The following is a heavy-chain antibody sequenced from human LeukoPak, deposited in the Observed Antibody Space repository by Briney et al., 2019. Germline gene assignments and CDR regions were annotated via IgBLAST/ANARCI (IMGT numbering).Heavy chain of an antibody. CDR2: IIPIFGTA. Sequence: SVKVSCKASGGTFSSYAISWVRQAPGQGLEWMGGIIPIFGTANYAQKFQGRVTITADKSTSTAYMELSSLRSEDTAVYYCARSDGRITMVRGPYAGHNWFDPWGQGTLVTVSS. CDR1: GGTFSSYA. CDR3: ARSDGRITMVRGPYAGHNWFDP. D-gene: IGHD3-10*01. J-gene: IGHJ5*02. V-gene: IGHV1-69*06.